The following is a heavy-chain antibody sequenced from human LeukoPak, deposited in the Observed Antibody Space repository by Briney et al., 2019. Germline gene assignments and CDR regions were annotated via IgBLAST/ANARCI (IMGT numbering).Heavy chain of an antibody. CDR3: ARDGTSTDDY. CDR2: ISGNNDNP. J-gene: IGHJ4*02. V-gene: IGHV1-18*01. Sequence: GASVKVSCKASGYTFSNFGISWVRQAPGQGLEWMGWISGNNDNPNYGQKFQGRLTVTTGSSTNTAYMELRNLRSDDTAVYYCARDGTSTDDYWGQGTLVTVSS. CDR1: GYTFSNFG. D-gene: IGHD2-2*01.